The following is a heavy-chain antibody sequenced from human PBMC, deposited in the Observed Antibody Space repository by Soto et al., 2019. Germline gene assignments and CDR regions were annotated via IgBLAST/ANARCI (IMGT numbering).Heavy chain of an antibody. J-gene: IGHJ4*02. CDR1: GGSLSSYY. D-gene: IGHD2-15*01. CDR3: ARVEGCSGGSCYRIDY. V-gene: IGHV4-59*01. Sequence: SETLSLTCTVAGGSLSSYYLSWIRPPPGKGLEWIGYIYYSGSTNYNPSLKSRVTISVDTSKNQFSLKLSSVTAADTAVYYCARVEGCSGGSCYRIDYWGQGTLVTVSS. CDR2: IYYSGST.